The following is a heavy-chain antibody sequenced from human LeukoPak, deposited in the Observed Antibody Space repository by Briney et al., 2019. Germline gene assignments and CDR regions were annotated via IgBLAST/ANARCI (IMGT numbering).Heavy chain of an antibody. J-gene: IGHJ6*02. CDR2: ISGGGVTT. Sequence: GGSLRLSCVGSGFTSIAYALTWARQAPGKGLEWVSGISGGGVTTYYADSVKGRFTISRDNSKNTLYLQMNSLRADDTAIYYCARNQQLGGHSFYYYGMDVWGQGTTVTVSS. V-gene: IGHV3-23*01. CDR3: ARNQQLGGHSFYYYGMDV. CDR1: GFTSIAYA. D-gene: IGHD3-16*01.